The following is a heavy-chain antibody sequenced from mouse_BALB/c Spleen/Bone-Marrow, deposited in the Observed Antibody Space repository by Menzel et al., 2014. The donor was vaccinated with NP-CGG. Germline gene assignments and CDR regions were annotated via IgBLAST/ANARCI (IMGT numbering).Heavy chain of an antibody. CDR3: ARGYQRILAY. CDR1: GYTFTNYW. CDR2: INPSTGYT. V-gene: IGHV1-7*01. J-gene: IGHJ3*01. Sequence: QVHVTQSGAELAKPGASVKMSCKASGYTFTNYWMHWVKQRPGQGLEWIGYINPSTGYTEYNQKFKDKATLTADKSSSTAYMQLSSLTSEDSAVYYCARGYQRILAYWGQGTLVTVSA.